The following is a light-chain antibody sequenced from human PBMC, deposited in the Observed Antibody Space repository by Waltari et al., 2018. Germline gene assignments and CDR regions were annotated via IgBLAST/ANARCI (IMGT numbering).Light chain of an antibody. J-gene: IGLJ3*02. V-gene: IGLV5-37*01. Sequence: QPVLTQPPSSSASPGDSAILTCTLPSDINVGDFIIYWYQPQPGSPPRFLLYYKSDSEKAQGSGVPSRFSGSKDASANAGILLISGLQSEDEADYYCMFWPNNVWVFGGGTKLTVL. CDR2: YKSDSEK. CDR1: SDINVGDFI. CDR3: MFWPNNVWV.